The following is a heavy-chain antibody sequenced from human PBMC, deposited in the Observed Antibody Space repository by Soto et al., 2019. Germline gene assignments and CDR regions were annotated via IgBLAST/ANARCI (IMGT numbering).Heavy chain of an antibody. Sequence: QITLKESGPTLVKPTQTLTLTCTFSGFSLTTDRVGVGWIRQPPGEALEWLAVIYWDDSKTYRPSLESRLTITKDTSKNQVALTMTNIDSLDTATYYCAHAYGGRSLYWCQGTLVTVSS. CDR2: IYWDDSK. CDR3: AHAYGGRSLY. J-gene: IGHJ4*02. V-gene: IGHV2-5*02. CDR1: GFSLTTDRVG. D-gene: IGHD1-26*01.